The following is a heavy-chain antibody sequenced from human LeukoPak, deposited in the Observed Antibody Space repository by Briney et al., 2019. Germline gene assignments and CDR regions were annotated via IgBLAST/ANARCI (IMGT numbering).Heavy chain of an antibody. V-gene: IGHV4-34*01. J-gene: IGHJ4*02. CDR3: ARGGRGRD. CDR1: GGSFSGYY. D-gene: IGHD3-10*01. Sequence: SETLSLTCAVYGGSFSGYYWSWIRQPPGKGLEWIGEINHSGSTNYNPSLKGRVTISVDTSKNQFSLKLSSVTAADTAVYYCARGGRGRDWGQGTLVTVSS. CDR2: INHSGST.